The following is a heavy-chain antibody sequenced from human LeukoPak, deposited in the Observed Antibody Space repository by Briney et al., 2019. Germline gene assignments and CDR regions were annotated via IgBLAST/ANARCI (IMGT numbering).Heavy chain of an antibody. Sequence: PGGSLRLSCAPSGFTPSSYSMNWVRPAPGKGLEWVSSMSINSGLKYHADSVKGRSTISRDNAKNSLYLQMNSLRAEDTAVYYCAREFEYRTSGAGYWGQGTLVTVSS. CDR3: AREFEYRTSGAGY. CDR1: GFTPSSYS. D-gene: IGHD6-6*01. V-gene: IGHV3-21*01. CDR2: MSINSGLK. J-gene: IGHJ4*02.